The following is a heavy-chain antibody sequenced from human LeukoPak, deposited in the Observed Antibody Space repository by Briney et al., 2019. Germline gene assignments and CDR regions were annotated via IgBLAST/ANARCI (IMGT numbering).Heavy chain of an antibody. V-gene: IGHV3-23*01. CDR3: TKARSASSSSCYNY. D-gene: IGHD2-2*02. CDR2: ISGSDTST. Sequence: GGSLTLSCAASGFTISSYAMSWVRQAPGKGLEWVSSISGSDTSTYYADSVKGRFTISRDNSKNTLELQMNSLRAEDTAVYYCTKARSASSSSCYNYWGQGILVTVSS. CDR1: GFTISSYA. J-gene: IGHJ4*02.